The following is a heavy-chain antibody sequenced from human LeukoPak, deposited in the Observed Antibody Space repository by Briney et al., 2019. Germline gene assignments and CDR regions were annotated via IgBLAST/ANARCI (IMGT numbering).Heavy chain of an antibody. CDR1: GFTFSSYA. CDR2: ISYDGSNK. V-gene: IGHV3-30-3*01. D-gene: IGHD1-14*01. J-gene: IGHJ4*02. CDR3: ARWGGRTDY. Sequence: GGALRLSCAASGFTFSSYAMHWVRQAPGKGLEWVAVISYDGSNKYYADSVKGRFTISRDNSKNTLYLQMNSLRAEDTAVYYCARWGGRTDYWGQGTLVTVSS.